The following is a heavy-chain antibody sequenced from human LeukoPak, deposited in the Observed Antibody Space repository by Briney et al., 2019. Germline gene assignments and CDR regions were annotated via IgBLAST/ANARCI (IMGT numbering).Heavy chain of an antibody. Sequence: GESLKTSCKGSEYSFSSYWIAWVRQMPGKGLEWMGMIYPGDSNPRYGPSFQGQVTISADKSINTAYLQWSSLKASDTAIYYCVRHDKWPQYFFDYWGQGTLVTVSS. V-gene: IGHV5-51*01. CDR3: VRHDKWPQYFFDY. CDR1: EYSFSSYW. J-gene: IGHJ4*02. CDR2: IYPGDSNP. D-gene: IGHD5-24*01.